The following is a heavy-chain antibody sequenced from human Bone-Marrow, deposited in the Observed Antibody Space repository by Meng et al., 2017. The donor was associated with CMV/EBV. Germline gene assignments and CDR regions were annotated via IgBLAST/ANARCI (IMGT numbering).Heavy chain of an antibody. Sequence: SEPLSLTCTVSGGSISSYYWSWIRQPPGKGLEWIGYIYYSGSTNYNPSLKSRVTISVDTSKNPFSLKLSSVTAADTAVYYCARVAYSSSWYRRVDWFDPWGQGTLVTVSS. CDR3: ARVAYSSSWYRRVDWFDP. CDR1: GGSISSYY. D-gene: IGHD6-13*01. V-gene: IGHV4-59*08. CDR2: IYYSGST. J-gene: IGHJ5*02.